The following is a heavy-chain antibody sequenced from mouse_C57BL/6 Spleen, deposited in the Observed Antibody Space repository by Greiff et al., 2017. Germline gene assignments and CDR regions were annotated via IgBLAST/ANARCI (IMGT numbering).Heavy chain of an antibody. D-gene: IGHD2-1*01. CDR2: IWWDDDK. J-gene: IGHJ1*03. Sequence: QVTLKVSGPGILQPSQTLSLTCSFSGFSLSTFGMGVGWIRQPSGKGLEWLAHIWWDDDKYYNPALKSRLTISKDTSKNQVFLKIANVDTADTATYYCARIDYGNYEGNWYFDVWGTGTTVTVSS. CDR3: ARIDYGNYEGNWYFDV. CDR1: GFSLSTFGMG. V-gene: IGHV8-8*01.